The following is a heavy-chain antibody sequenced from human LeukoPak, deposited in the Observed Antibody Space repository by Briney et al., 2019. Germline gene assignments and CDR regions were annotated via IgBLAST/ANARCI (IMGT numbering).Heavy chain of an antibody. CDR3: ARDSSYYYGSGYMDV. Sequence: PGGSLRLSCVASGFTFSTQGMHWVRQAPGKGLEWVTFIQYDGTDKRYADSVKGRFTISRDNSKNTLYLQMNSLRAEDTAVYYCARDSSYYYGSGYMDVWGKGTTVTVSS. D-gene: IGHD3-10*01. CDR1: GFTFSTQG. CDR2: IQYDGTDK. V-gene: IGHV3-30*02. J-gene: IGHJ6*03.